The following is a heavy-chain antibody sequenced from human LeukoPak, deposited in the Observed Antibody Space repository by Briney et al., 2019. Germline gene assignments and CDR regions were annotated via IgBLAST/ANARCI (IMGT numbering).Heavy chain of an antibody. CDR2: ISYDGSNK. Sequence: GGSLRLSCAASGFTLSSYGMHWVRQAPGKGLEWVAVISYDGSNKYYADSVKGRFTISRDNSKNTLYLQMNSLRAEDTAVYYCARVRPSPYYFDYWGQGTLVTVSS. CDR3: ARVRPSPYYFDY. J-gene: IGHJ4*02. V-gene: IGHV3-30*19. CDR1: GFTLSSYG.